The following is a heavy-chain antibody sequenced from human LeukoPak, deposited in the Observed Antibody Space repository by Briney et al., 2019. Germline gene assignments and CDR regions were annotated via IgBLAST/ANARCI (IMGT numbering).Heavy chain of an antibody. CDR3: AREPQVSC. Sequence: PGGSLRLSCAASGFTFSNFWMHWVRRGPGKGLVWVSRIKTDGSHTDYADSVRGRFTISRDNAKNTVYLQMNNLRADDTAVYYCAREPQVSCWGQGALVTVS. CDR2: IKTDGSHT. J-gene: IGHJ4*02. CDR1: GFTFSNFW. V-gene: IGHV3-74*01.